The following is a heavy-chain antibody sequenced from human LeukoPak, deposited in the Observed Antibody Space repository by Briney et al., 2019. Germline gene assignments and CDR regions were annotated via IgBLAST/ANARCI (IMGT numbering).Heavy chain of an antibody. D-gene: IGHD6-19*01. V-gene: IGHV1-18*01. CDR2: ISTYNGNT. Sequence: ASVKVSCKASDDTFSNYGISWVRQAPGQGLEWMGWISTYNGNTHYAQKFQGRVTMTTDTSTNIAYSELRDLRSDDTAVYYCARTQWLEDAFDFWGQGTVVTVSS. J-gene: IGHJ3*01. CDR3: ARTQWLEDAFDF. CDR1: DDTFSNYG.